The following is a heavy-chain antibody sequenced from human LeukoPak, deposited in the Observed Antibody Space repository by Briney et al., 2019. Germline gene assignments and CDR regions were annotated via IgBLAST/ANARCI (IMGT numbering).Heavy chain of an antibody. CDR3: ARQGSSRASGYFDY. CDR2: VYYSGST. Sequence: SETLSLTCTVSGGSISSSSYYWGWIRQPPGKGLEWIGSVYYSGSTDYNPSLKSRVTISVDTSKNQFSLKLSSVTAADTAVYYCARQGSSRASGYFDYWGQGTLVSVSS. J-gene: IGHJ4*02. D-gene: IGHD1-26*01. V-gene: IGHV4-39*01. CDR1: GGSISSSSYY.